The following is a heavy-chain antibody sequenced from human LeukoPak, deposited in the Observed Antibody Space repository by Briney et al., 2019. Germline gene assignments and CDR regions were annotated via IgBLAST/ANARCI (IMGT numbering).Heavy chain of an antibody. Sequence: ASVKVSCKASGYTFTSYDINWVRQATGQGLEWMGWMNPNSGNTGYAQKFQGRVTITRNTSISTAYMELSSLRSEDTAVYYCAAGGLGVGVKKDIRSWWSSSIERFDYWGQGTLVTVSS. CDR1: GYTFTSYD. D-gene: IGHD6-13*01. V-gene: IGHV1-8*03. CDR2: MNPNSGNT. CDR3: AAGGLGVGVKKDIRSWWSSSIERFDY. J-gene: IGHJ4*02.